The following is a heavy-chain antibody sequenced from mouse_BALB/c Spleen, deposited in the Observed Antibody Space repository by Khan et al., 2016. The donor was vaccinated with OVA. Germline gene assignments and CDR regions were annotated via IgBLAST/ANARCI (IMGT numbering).Heavy chain of an antibody. D-gene: IGHD1-1*01. CDR2: ISYSGNT. V-gene: IGHV3-2*02. CDR1: GYSITSDYA. Sequence: EVKLLESGPGLVKPSQSLSLTCTVTGYSITSDYAWNWIRQFPENKLEWMGYISYSGNTKYNPSLKSRISITRDTSKNQFFLQLNSVTAEDTATYYCARIYGGDFDYWGQGTTLTVSS. CDR3: ARIYGGDFDY. J-gene: IGHJ2*01.